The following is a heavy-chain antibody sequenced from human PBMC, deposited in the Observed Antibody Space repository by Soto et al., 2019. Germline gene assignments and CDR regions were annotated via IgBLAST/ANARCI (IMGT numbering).Heavy chain of an antibody. Sequence: QVQLQESGPGLVKPSETLSLTCTVSGGSISSYYWSWIRQPPGKGLGWIGYIYYSGSTNYNPSLKSRVTISVDTSKNQFSLKLSSVTAADTAVYYCARAPTYYYDSSGYYGTHWYFDLWGRGTLVTVSS. J-gene: IGHJ2*01. D-gene: IGHD3-22*01. CDR3: ARAPTYYYDSSGYYGTHWYFDL. CDR2: IYYSGST. V-gene: IGHV4-59*01. CDR1: GGSISSYY.